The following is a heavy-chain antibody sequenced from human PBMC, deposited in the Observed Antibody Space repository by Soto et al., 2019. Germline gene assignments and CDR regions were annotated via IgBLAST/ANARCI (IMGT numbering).Heavy chain of an antibody. J-gene: IGHJ5*02. CDR2: INPHSGNT. D-gene: IGHD5-12*01. Sequence: ASVKVSCKASGYTFTSYDINWVRQATGQGIEWMGWINPHSGNTGYAQKFQGRVTMTRNTSISTAYMELSSLRSEDTAVYYCARSSRWLPVSWGQGTLVTVSS. V-gene: IGHV1-8*01. CDR1: GYTFTSYD. CDR3: ARSSRWLPVS.